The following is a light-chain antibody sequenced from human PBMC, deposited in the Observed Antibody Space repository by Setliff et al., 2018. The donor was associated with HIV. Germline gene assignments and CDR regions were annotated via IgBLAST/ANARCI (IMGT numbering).Light chain of an antibody. CDR1: NNDIGLYNF. J-gene: IGLJ1*01. CDR3: ASFTGNRKFV. CDR2: DVT. V-gene: IGLV2-14*03. Sequence: QSALTQAAAVSGSPGQSITISCTGTNNDIGLYNFVSWYRQRPGKVPKLIIFDVTIRPSGVSIRFSCSKSGNTASLTISGLQADDEADYYFASFTGNRKFVFGTGTKVTVL.